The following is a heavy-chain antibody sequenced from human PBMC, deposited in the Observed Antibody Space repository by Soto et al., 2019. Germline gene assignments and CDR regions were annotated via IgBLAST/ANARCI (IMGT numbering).Heavy chain of an antibody. CDR3: ASGGFSSTSCYAYYYCMDV. V-gene: IGHV4-34*01. J-gene: IGHJ6*02. D-gene: IGHD2-2*01. Sequence: QVQLQQWGAGLLKPSETLSLTCAVYGGSFSGYYWSWIRQPPGKGLEWIGEINHSGSTNYNPSLKTRVTISVDTSNNQCSRKLSSVTAADTAVYYCASGGFSSTSCYAYYYCMDVWGQGTTVTVSS. CDR1: GGSFSGYY. CDR2: INHSGST.